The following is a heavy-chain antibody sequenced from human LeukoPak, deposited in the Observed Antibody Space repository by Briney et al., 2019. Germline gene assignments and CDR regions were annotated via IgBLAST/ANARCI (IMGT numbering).Heavy chain of an antibody. Sequence: PWGTLRLSCTASGFSITGSYMSWVRQAPGKGLELVSVIYIGCSTYYADSVKGRFTIFRDNSKNTEYLQMNSLRAEDTAVYYCARDLPPSSWFFALWGRGTLVTVSS. J-gene: IGHJ2*01. CDR3: ARDLPPSSWFFAL. V-gene: IGHV3-53*01. CDR2: IYIGCST. D-gene: IGHD2-15*01. CDR1: GFSITGSY.